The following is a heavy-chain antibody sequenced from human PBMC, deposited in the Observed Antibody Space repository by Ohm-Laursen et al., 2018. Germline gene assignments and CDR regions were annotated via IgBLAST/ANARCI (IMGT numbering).Heavy chain of an antibody. CDR2: INPNSGGT. CDR1: GYTFTGYY. Sequence: GSSVKVSCKASGYTFTGYYMHWVRQAPGQGLEWMGWINPNSGGTNYAQKFQGRVTMTRDTSISTAYMELSRLRSDDTAVYYCARALYCSSTSCPAQRGVNWFDPWGQGTLVTVSS. J-gene: IGHJ5*02. D-gene: IGHD2-2*01. V-gene: IGHV1-2*02. CDR3: ARALYCSSTSCPAQRGVNWFDP.